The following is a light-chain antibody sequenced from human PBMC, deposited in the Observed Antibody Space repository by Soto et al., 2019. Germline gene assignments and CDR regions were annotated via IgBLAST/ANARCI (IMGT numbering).Light chain of an antibody. CDR1: QYISTS. CDR2: ASS. CDR3: QQSFSTPRT. J-gene: IGKJ1*01. V-gene: IGKV1-39*01. Sequence: IQMTQSPSSLSASVGDRVTITCRASQYISTSVNWYQQKPGKAPKLLIYASSSLQSGVPSRFSGSGSGTHLTLTINSLQPEDFATYYCQQSFSTPRTFGPGTRVE.